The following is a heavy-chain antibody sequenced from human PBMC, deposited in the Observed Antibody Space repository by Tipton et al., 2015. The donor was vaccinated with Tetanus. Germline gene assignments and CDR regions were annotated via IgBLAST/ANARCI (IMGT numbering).Heavy chain of an antibody. D-gene: IGHD5/OR15-5a*01. Sequence: SLRLSCAASGFSFTTYAMGWVRQAPGKGPEWVSLISGNGRSTYYADSVKGRFTISRDSSKNTLYLQMNSLRAEDTAVYYCAKDGCFSVGCLGSDYWGQGNLVTVSS. CDR3: AKDGCFSVGCLGSDY. CDR1: GFSFTTYA. J-gene: IGHJ4*02. CDR2: ISGNGRST. V-gene: IGHV3-23*01.